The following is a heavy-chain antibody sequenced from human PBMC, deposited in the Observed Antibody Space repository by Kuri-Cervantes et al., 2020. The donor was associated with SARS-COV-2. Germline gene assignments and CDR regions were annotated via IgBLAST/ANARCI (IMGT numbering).Heavy chain of an antibody. V-gene: IGHV3-30*18. J-gene: IGHJ6*03. CDR2: ISYDGSNK. Sequence: GESLKISCAASGFTFSSYGMHWVRQAPGKGLEWVAVISYDGSNKYYADSVKGRFTISRDNSKNTLYLQMNSLRAEDTAVYYCAKDFWYYDFWSGYLGPGGVPPNKHYYYYYMDVWGKGTTVTVSS. CDR3: AKDFWYYDFWSGYLGPGGVPPNKHYYYYYMDV. CDR1: GFTFSSYG. D-gene: IGHD3-3*01.